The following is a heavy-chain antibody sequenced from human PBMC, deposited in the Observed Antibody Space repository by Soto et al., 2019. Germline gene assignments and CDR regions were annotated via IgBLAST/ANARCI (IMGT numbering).Heavy chain of an antibody. CDR3: ARGGYWTFDF. V-gene: IGHV4-34*01. Sequence: SETLSLTCAVYGGSFRGYYWTWIRQPPGKGLEWIGEINHSGSTNYNPSLKSRVTMSVDTSKNQFSLSLSSVTVADTAVYYCARGGYWTFDFWGQGILVTVSS. D-gene: IGHD1-1*01. CDR2: INHSGST. CDR1: GGSFRGYY. J-gene: IGHJ4*02.